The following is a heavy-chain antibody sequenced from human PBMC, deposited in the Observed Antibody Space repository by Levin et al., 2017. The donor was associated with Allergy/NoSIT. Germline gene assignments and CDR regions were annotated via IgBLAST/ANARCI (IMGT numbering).Heavy chain of an antibody. CDR1: GFTVSSNY. V-gene: IGHV3-53*01. CDR3: ARDGLAAAHFDY. CDR2: IYSGGST. D-gene: IGHD6-13*01. J-gene: IGHJ4*02. Sequence: GESLKISCAASGFTVSSNYMSWVRQAPGKGLEWVSVIYSGGSTYYADSVKGRFTISRDNSKNTLYLQMNSLRAEDTAVYYCARDGLAAAHFDYWGQGTLVTVSS.